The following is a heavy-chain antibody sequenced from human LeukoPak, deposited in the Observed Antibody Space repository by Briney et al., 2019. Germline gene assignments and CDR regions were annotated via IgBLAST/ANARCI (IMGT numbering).Heavy chain of an antibody. CDR2: ITSGNRI. J-gene: IGHJ5*02. D-gene: IGHD6-13*01. CDR1: GFIISDDY. V-gene: IGHV3-11*01. Sequence: PGGSLRLSCAASGFIISDDYMSWVRQSPGKGLEWVSDITSGNRIYYGDSVKGRFTISRDNAKNSLYLQMNSLRAEDTAVYYCARGRVGIAAAGKTRWFDPWGQGTQVTVSS. CDR3: ARGRVGIAAAGKTRWFDP.